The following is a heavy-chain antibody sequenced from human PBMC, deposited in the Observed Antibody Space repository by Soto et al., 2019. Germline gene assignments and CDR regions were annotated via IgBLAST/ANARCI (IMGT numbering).Heavy chain of an antibody. Sequence: ASVKVSCKASGGTFSSYAISWVRQAPGQGLEWMGGIIPIFGTANYAQKFQGRVTITADESTSTAYMELSSLRSEDTAVYYCALVAPGAFDIWGQGTMVTVSS. CDR1: GGTFSSYA. J-gene: IGHJ3*02. CDR3: ALVAPGAFDI. CDR2: IIPIFGTA. V-gene: IGHV1-69*13. D-gene: IGHD3-3*02.